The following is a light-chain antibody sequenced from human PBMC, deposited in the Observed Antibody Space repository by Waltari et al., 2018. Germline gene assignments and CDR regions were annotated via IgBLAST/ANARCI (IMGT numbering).Light chain of an antibody. Sequence: EIVLTQSPGTLSLSLGERATLSCRASQRVSRALAGYQQKPGQAPRLLIYGASTRATGIPDRFSGSGSGTDFSLTISRLEPDDFAVYYCQHYLRLPVTFGQGTTVEI. CDR3: QHYLRLPVT. V-gene: IGKV3-20*01. J-gene: IGKJ1*01. CDR1: QRVSRA. CDR2: GAS.